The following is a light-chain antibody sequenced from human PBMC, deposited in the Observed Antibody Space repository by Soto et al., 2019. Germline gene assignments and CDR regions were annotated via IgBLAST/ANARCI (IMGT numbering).Light chain of an antibody. CDR3: LQANRVPLS. V-gene: IGKV1-12*01. CDR2: AAS. CDR1: QAISTN. J-gene: IGKJ5*01. Sequence: DIQMTQSPSSVSASVGDRVTITCRASQAISTNLAWYQQKPGKAPKLLIYAASSLQSGVQPRFSGSGSGTDFTLTISSLQPEDFAIYYCLQANRVPLSFGQGTRLEI.